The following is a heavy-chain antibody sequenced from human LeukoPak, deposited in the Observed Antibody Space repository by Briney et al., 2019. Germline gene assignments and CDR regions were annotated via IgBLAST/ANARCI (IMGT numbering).Heavy chain of an antibody. Sequence: GGSLRLSCAASGITFSTYAMTWVRQAPGKGLEWVSRISETGASTYYTDSVKGRFTISRDNSKNTLYLQMNSLRAEDTAVYYCARVDIVVVPAAITGLPDYWGQGTLVTVSS. CDR3: ARVDIVVVPAAITGLPDY. CDR1: GITFSTYA. J-gene: IGHJ4*02. V-gene: IGHV3-23*01. CDR2: ISETGAST. D-gene: IGHD2-2*01.